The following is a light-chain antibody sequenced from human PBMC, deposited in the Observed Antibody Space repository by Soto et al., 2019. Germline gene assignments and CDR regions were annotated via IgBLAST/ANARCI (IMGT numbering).Light chain of an antibody. Sequence: NFMLTQPQSVSESPGQTVTISCTRTSGSIASKYVQWYQQRPGNAPTTIIYQDDQRASGVPARFSGSIDSSNNSASLTIAGLTKEAEADYFCESYGNNYWVFGGGTKVTVL. CDR1: SGSIASKY. CDR2: QDD. V-gene: IGLV6-57*04. CDR3: ESYGNNYWV. J-gene: IGLJ3*02.